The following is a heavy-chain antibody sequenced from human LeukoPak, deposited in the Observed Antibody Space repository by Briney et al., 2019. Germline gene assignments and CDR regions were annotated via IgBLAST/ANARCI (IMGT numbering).Heavy chain of an antibody. Sequence: GASVKVSCKASGYTFTGYYMHWVRQAPGQGLEWMGWINPNSGGTNSAQKFQGRVTMTRDTSISTAYMELSRLRSDDTAVYYCARGSPVWESSGYNWFDPWGQGTLVTVSS. D-gene: IGHD3-22*01. J-gene: IGHJ5*02. CDR2: INPNSGGT. V-gene: IGHV1-2*02. CDR1: GYTFTGYY. CDR3: ARGSPVWESSGYNWFDP.